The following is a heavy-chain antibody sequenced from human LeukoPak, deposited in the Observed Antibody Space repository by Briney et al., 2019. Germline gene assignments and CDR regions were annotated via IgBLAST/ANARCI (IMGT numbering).Heavy chain of an antibody. CDR2: INTNTGNP. J-gene: IGHJ3*02. D-gene: IGHD3-22*01. CDR1: GYTFTSYA. V-gene: IGHV7-4-1*02. CDR3: ARGPYYYDSSGYYYVLGDAFDI. Sequence: ASVKVSCKASGYTFTSYAMNWVRQAPGQGLEWMGRINTNTGNPTYAQGFTARFVFSLDTSVSTAYLQISSLKAEDTAVYYCARGPYYYDSSGYYYVLGDAFDIWGQGTMVTVSS.